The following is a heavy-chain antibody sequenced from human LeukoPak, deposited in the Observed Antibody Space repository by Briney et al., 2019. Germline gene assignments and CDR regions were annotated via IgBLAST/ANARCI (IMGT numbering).Heavy chain of an antibody. D-gene: IGHD6-6*01. CDR1: GDSVSSNSAA. CDR3: VRAIAAHIDY. V-gene: IGHV6-1*01. Sequence: SQTLSLTCAISGDSVSSNSAAWNWIRKSPSRGLEWLGRTYYRSKWYNDYAVPVKSRITINPDTSKNQFSLQLNSVTPEDTAMYYCVRAIAAHIDYWGQGTLVTVSS. J-gene: IGHJ4*02. CDR2: TYYRSKWYN.